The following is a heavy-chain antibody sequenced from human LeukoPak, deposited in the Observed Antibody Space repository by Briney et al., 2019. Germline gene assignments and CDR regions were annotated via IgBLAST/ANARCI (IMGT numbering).Heavy chain of an antibody. Sequence: PGGSLRLSCAASGFTFSNAWMSWVRQAPGKGLEWVGRIKSKTDGGTTDYAAPVKGRFTISRDDSKNTLYLQMNSLKTEDTAVYYCTTVSSGLCRYPLLYRHCHYYYMDVWGKGTTVTVSS. CDR3: TTVSSGLCRYPLLYRHCHYYYMDV. CDR1: GFTFSNAW. V-gene: IGHV3-15*01. J-gene: IGHJ6*03. D-gene: IGHD2-2*02. CDR2: IKSKTDGGTT.